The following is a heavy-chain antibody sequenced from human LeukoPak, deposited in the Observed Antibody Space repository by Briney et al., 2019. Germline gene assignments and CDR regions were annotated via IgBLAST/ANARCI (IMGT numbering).Heavy chain of an antibody. D-gene: IGHD3-10*01. CDR3: ARLYSYYYGSGSYQGNWFDP. J-gene: IGHJ5*02. CDR2: IYPGDSDT. Sequence: GESLKISCKGSGYSFTSYWIGWVRQMPGKGLEWMGIIYPGDSDTRYSPSFQGQVTISADKSISTAYLQWSSLKASDTAMYYCARLYSYYYGSGSYQGNWFDPWGQGTLVTVSS. CDR1: GYSFTSYW. V-gene: IGHV5-51*01.